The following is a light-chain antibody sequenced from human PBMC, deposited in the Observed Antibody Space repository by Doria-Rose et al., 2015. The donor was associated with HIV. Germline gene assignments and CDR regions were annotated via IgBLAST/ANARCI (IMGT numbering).Light chain of an antibody. CDR2: DGS. CDR3: HLYGTPWT. CDR1: QSFSSTY. V-gene: IGKV3-20*01. Sequence: EIVMTQSPGTLSLSPGERATLSCRASQSFSSTYLAWYQQKPGQAPSLLIYDGSTRATGIPDRCSASGSGTDFTLTINRLEPEDFALYYCHLYGTPWTFGQGTKVEI. J-gene: IGKJ1*01.